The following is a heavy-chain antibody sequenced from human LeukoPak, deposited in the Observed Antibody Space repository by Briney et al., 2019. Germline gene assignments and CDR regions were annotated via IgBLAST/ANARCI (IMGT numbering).Heavy chain of an antibody. CDR2: IRSELSGYVT. Sequence: PGGSLRLSCAASGFIFSDSALHWVRQASGKWLEWVGRIRSELSGYVTAYAASVKGRFTISRDDSKNTAYLQMNSLKTEDTAVYYCTRHLGDDDYGDFNDYWGQGILVTVFS. CDR3: TRHLGDDDYGDFNDY. D-gene: IGHD4-17*01. CDR1: GFIFSDSA. J-gene: IGHJ4*02. V-gene: IGHV3-73*01.